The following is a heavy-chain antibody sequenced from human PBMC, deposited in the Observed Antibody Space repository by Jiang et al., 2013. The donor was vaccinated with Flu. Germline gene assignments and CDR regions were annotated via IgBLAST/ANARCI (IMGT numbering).Heavy chain of an antibody. CDR2: ISYDGSNK. CDR3: AKDRGVTGDHYYYGMDV. J-gene: IGHJ6*02. Sequence: VQLVESGGGVVQPGRSLRLSCAASGFTFSSYGMHWVRQAPGKGLEWVAVISYDGSNKYYADSVKGRFTISRDNSKNTLYLQMNSLRAEDTAVYYCAKDRGVTGDHYYYGMDVVGPRDHGHRLL. D-gene: IGHD2-21*02. CDR1: GFTFSSYG. V-gene: IGHV3-30*18.